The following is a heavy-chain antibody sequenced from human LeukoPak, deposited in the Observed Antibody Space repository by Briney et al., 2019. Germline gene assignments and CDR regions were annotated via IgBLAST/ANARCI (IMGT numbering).Heavy chain of an antibody. J-gene: IGHJ4*02. V-gene: IGHV3-9*01. D-gene: IGHD6-25*01. CDR2: ISWNSGSI. Sequence: PGRSLRLSCAASGFTFDDYAMHWVRQAPGKGLEWVSGISWNSGSIGYADSVKGRFTISRDNAKNSLYLQMNSLRAEDTAVYYCARAHSSAFDYWGQGTLVTVSS. CDR3: ARAHSSAFDY. CDR1: GFTFDDYA.